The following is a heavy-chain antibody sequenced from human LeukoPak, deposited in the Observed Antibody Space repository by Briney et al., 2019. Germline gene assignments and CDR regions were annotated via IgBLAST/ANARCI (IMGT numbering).Heavy chain of an antibody. D-gene: IGHD3-3*01. CDR1: KFTFSHYG. J-gene: IGHJ4*02. CDR3: VKEYHSRGFGAYFDY. CDR2: ISSDGSIK. Sequence: GGSLRLSCTASKFTFSHYGMQWVRQAPGKGLEWVAVISSDGSIKVYADSVRGRFTLSRDNSINTVDLQMNSLRAEDTAVYYCVKEYHSRGFGAYFDYWGQGTLVTVSS. V-gene: IGHV3-30*18.